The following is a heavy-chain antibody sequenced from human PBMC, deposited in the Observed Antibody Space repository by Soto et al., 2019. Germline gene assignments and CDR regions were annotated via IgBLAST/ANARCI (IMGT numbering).Heavy chain of an antibody. Sequence: PGESLKISCKGSGYSFTSYWIGWVRQMPGKGLEWMGIIYPGDSGTRYSPSFQGQVTISADKSISTAYLQWSSLKASDTAMYYCASQGIAAAGTDYYGMDVWGQGTTVTVSS. CDR1: GYSFTSYW. V-gene: IGHV5-51*01. CDR2: IYPGDSGT. D-gene: IGHD6-13*01. CDR3: ASQGIAAAGTDYYGMDV. J-gene: IGHJ6*02.